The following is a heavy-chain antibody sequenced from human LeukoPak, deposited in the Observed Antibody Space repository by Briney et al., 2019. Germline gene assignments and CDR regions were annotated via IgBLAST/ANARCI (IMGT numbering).Heavy chain of an antibody. J-gene: IGHJ5*02. V-gene: IGHV4-59*01. CDR2: IHYSWST. CDR3: ASFVYSFGWFGP. Sequence: NPSETLSLTCTVAGGFISSCYSRWIRQPPGKGLEWIVYIHYSWSTNYNPSLKSRVTISVDTSKNQFSLKLSSVTAAETAVYCCASFVYSFGWFGPWGEGALVTVSS. D-gene: IGHD4-11*01. CDR1: GGFISSCY.